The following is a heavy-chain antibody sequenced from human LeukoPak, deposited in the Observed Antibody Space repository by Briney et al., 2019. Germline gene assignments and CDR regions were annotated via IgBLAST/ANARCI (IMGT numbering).Heavy chain of an antibody. CDR3: ARDRYYYDSSGYTTLDY. CDR2: ISAYNGNT. J-gene: IGHJ4*02. CDR1: GYTFTSYG. D-gene: IGHD3-22*01. V-gene: IGHV1-18*01. Sequence: ASVKVSCKASGYTFTSYGISWVRQAPGQGLEWMGWISAYNGNTNYAQKLQGRVTMTTDTSTSTACMELRSLRSDDTSVYYCARDRYYYDSSGYTTLDYWGQGTLVTVSS.